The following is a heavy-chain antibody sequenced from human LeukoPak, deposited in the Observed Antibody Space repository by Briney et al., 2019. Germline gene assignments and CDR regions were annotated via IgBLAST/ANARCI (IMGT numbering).Heavy chain of an antibody. Sequence: PSETLSLTCTVSGGSISSYYWSWIRQPAGKGLEWIGRIYTSGSTNYYPSLKSRVTMSVDTSKNQFSLKLSSVTAADTAVYYCARTYYYDSSGYYTDAFDIWGQGTMVTVSS. CDR2: IYTSGST. D-gene: IGHD3-22*01. CDR3: ARTYYYDSSGYYTDAFDI. J-gene: IGHJ3*02. V-gene: IGHV4-4*07. CDR1: GGSISSYY.